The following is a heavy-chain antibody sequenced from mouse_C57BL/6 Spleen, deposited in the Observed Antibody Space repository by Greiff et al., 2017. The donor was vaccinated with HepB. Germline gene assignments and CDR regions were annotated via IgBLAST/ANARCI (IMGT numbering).Heavy chain of an antibody. CDR2: IRNKANGYTT. CDR1: GFTFTDYY. Sequence: EVQLVESGGGLVQPGGSLSLSCAASGFTFTDYYMSWVRQPPGKALEWLGFIRNKANGYTTEYSASVKGRFTISRDNSQSILYLQMNALRAEDSATYYCARYSFTSFDYWGQGTTLTVSS. V-gene: IGHV7-3*01. J-gene: IGHJ2*01. CDR3: ARYSFTSFDY.